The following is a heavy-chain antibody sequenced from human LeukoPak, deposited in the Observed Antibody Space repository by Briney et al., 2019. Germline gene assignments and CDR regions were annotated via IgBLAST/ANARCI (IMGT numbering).Heavy chain of an antibody. V-gene: IGHV4-59*01. D-gene: IGHD6-13*01. CDR1: GGSISSYY. Sequence: PSETLSLTCTVSGGSISSYYWSWIRQPPGKGLEWIGYIYYSGSTNYNPSLKSRVTISVDTSKNQFSLKLSSVTAADTAVYYCARVGSSWPYYYYYMDVWGKGTTVTISS. CDR3: ARVGSSWPYYYYYMDV. CDR2: IYYSGST. J-gene: IGHJ6*03.